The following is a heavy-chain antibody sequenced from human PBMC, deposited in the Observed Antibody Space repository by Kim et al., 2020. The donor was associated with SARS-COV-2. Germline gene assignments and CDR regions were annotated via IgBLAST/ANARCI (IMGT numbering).Heavy chain of an antibody. D-gene: IGHD3-22*01. Sequence: ASVKVSCKASGYSFSNYGLVWARQAPGQGLEWMGWISSNNGHTKYAQNVQGRVTLTTDTSTNTGYMELSSLRSDDTAVYYCAPYYDSNSYRGQWDWGQGT. V-gene: IGHV1-18*01. CDR2: ISSNNGHT. CDR3: APYYDSNSYRGQWD. J-gene: IGHJ4*01. CDR1: GYSFSNYG.